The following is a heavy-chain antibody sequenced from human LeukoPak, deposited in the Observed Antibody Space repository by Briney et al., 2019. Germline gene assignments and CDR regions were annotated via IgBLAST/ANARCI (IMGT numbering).Heavy chain of an antibody. V-gene: IGHV4-34*01. J-gene: IGHJ6*02. CDR1: GGSFSGYY. CDR3: ARVRITMVRGVITLRWIYGMDV. Sequence: PSETLSLTCAVYGGSFSGYYWSWIRQPPGKGLEWIGEINHSGSTNYNPSLKSRVTISVDTSKNQFSLKLSSVTAADTAVYYCARVRITMVRGVITLRWIYGMDVWGQGTTVTVSS. CDR2: INHSGST. D-gene: IGHD3-10*01.